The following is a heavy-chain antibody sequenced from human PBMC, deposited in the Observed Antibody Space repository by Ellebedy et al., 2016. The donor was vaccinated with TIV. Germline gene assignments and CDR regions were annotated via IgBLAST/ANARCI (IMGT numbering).Heavy chain of an antibody. V-gene: IGHV3-30-3*02. D-gene: IGHD2-15*01. CDR3: AKPLSRPYCSGGSCYLGWFDP. Sequence: GGSLRLXXAASGFTFSSYAMHWVRQAPGKGLEWVAVISYDGSNKYYADSVKGRFTISRDNSKNTLYLQMNSLRAEDTAVYYCAKPLSRPYCSGGSCYLGWFDPWGQGTLVTVSS. CDR1: GFTFSSYA. J-gene: IGHJ5*02. CDR2: ISYDGSNK.